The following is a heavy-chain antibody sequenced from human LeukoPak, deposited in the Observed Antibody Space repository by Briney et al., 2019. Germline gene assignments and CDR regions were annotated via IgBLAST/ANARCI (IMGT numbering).Heavy chain of an antibody. D-gene: IGHD3-10*01. J-gene: IGHJ6*04. Sequence: GGSLRLSCAASGFTFSNAWMSWVRQAPGKGLEWVGRIKSKTDGGTTAYAAPVKGRFTISRDDSKNTLYLQMNSLKTEDTAVYYCTTGTLLNYYYYGMDVWGKGTTVTVSS. CDR3: TTGTLLNYYYYGMDV. CDR2: IKSKTDGGTT. V-gene: IGHV3-15*01. CDR1: GFTFSNAW.